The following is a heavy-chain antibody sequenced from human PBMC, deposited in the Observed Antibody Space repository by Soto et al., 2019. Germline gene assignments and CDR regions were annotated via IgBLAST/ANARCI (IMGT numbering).Heavy chain of an antibody. V-gene: IGHV4-59*01. CDR3: ARDRSKSWFDP. CDR2: IYYSGST. J-gene: IGHJ5*02. CDR1: GGSISSYY. Sequence: SETLSLTCTVSGGSISSYYWSWIRQPPGKGLEWIGYIYYSGSTNYNPSHKSRVTISVDTSKNQFSLKLSSVTAADTAVYYCARDRSKSWFDPWGQGTLVTVSS.